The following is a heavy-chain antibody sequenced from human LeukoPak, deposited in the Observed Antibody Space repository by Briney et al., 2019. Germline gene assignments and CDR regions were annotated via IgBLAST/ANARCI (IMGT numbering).Heavy chain of an antibody. J-gene: IGHJ4*02. Sequence: PGGSLRLSCAASGFTFSSYAMHWVRQAPGKGLEWVAVISYGGSNKYYADSVKGRFTISRDNSKNTLYLQMNSLRAEDTAVYYCATLAVAGTRGGYWGQGTLVTVSS. D-gene: IGHD6-19*01. CDR1: GFTFSSYA. V-gene: IGHV3-30*04. CDR3: ATLAVAGTRGGY. CDR2: ISYGGSNK.